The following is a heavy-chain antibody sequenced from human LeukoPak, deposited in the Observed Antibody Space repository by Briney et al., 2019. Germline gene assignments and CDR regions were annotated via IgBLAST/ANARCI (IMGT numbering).Heavy chain of an antibody. D-gene: IGHD1-26*01. CDR3: CSPPPSNLGATGGFDY. CDR1: GFTFSSYG. J-gene: IGHJ4*02. Sequence: PGGSLRLSCAASGFTFSSYGMHWVRQAPGKGLEWVAVISYDGSNKYYADSVKGRFTISRDNSKNTLYLQMNSLRAEDTAVYYCCSPPPSNLGATGGFDYWGQGTLVTVSS. V-gene: IGHV3-30*03. CDR2: ISYDGSNK.